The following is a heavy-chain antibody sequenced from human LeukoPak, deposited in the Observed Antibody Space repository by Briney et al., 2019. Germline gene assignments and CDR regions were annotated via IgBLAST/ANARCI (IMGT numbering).Heavy chain of an antibody. D-gene: IGHD4-23*01. V-gene: IGHV1-69*05. CDR2: IIPIFGTA. J-gene: IGHJ4*02. CDR3: ARDPGFYGGNSFVFYY. CDR1: GGTFSSYA. Sequence: SVKVSCKASGGTFSSYAISWVRQAPGQGLEWVGRIIPIFGTANYAQKFQGRVTITTDESTSTAYMELSSLRSEDTAVYYCARDPGFYGGNSFVFYYWGQGTLVTVSS.